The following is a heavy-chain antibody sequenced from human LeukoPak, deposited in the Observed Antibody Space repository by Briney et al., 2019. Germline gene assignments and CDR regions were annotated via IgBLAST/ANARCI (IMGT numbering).Heavy chain of an antibody. Sequence: GGSLRLSCVASGFTFSSYGMHWVRQAPGKGLEWVAVISYDGSNKYYADSVKGRFTISRANSKNTLYLQMNSLRAEDTAVYYFAKDQGGWENYFDYWGQGTLVTVSS. CDR3: AKDQGGWENYFDY. V-gene: IGHV3-30*18. CDR2: ISYDGSNK. D-gene: IGHD3-16*01. CDR1: GFTFSSYG. J-gene: IGHJ4*02.